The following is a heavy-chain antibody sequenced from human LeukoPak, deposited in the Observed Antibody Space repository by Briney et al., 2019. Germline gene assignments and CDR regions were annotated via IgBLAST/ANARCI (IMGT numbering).Heavy chain of an antibody. Sequence: ASETLSLTCTVSGASINSSYWSWVRQPPGKGLEWIGSIYFSGSTYSNPSLQSRVIISVDTSKNQFSLKLSSVTAADTAVYYCANWNHWKYCDYWGQGTLVTVSS. CDR1: GASINSSY. CDR2: IYFSGST. CDR3: ANWNHWKYCDY. V-gene: IGHV4-39*07. J-gene: IGHJ4*02. D-gene: IGHD1-14*01.